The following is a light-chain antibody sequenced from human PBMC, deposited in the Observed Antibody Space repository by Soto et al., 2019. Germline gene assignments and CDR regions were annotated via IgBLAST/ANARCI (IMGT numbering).Light chain of an antibody. CDR1: SSDVGAYIF. CDR2: DII. Sequence: QSVLTQPASVSGSPGQSITISCTGTSSDVGAYIFVSWYQQHPGKAPKLMIYDIINRPSGVSNRFSGSKSGNTASLTISGLQAEDEADYYCSTFAVSPVIFGGGTKLTVL. CDR3: STFAVSPVI. J-gene: IGLJ2*01. V-gene: IGLV2-14*03.